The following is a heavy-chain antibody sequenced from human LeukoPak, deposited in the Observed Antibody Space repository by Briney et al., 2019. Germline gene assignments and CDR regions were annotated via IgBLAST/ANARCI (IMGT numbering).Heavy chain of an antibody. Sequence: SETLSLTCTVSGGSISSYYWSWIRQPPGKGLEWIGYIYYSGSTNYNPSLKSRVTISVDTSKNQFSLKLSSVTAADTAVYYCARTGYDILTGYDDYFGYWGQGTLVTVSS. V-gene: IGHV4-59*01. D-gene: IGHD3-9*01. CDR3: ARTGYDILTGYDDYFGY. CDR1: GGSISSYY. CDR2: IYYSGST. J-gene: IGHJ4*02.